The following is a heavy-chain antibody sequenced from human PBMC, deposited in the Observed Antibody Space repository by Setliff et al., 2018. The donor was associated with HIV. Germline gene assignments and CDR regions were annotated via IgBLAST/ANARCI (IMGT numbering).Heavy chain of an antibody. V-gene: IGHV3-15*01. CDR3: TPLDSLPYYYYYYMDV. J-gene: IGHJ6*03. CDR2: IKSKTDGGTT. CDR1: GFTFRNAW. D-gene: IGHD2-15*01. Sequence: GGSLRLSCAASGFTFRNAWMSWVRQAPGKGLEWVGRIKSKTDGGTTDYAAPVKGRFTISRDDSKNTLYVQMNSLKTEDTAVYYCTPLDSLPYYYYYYMDVWGKGTTVTVSS.